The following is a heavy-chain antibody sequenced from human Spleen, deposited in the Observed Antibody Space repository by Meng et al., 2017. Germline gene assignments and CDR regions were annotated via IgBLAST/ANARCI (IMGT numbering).Heavy chain of an antibody. CDR1: GYTFTGYH. D-gene: IGHD6-19*01. J-gene: IGHJ4*02. V-gene: IGHV1-2*06. CDR2: INPNSDDT. CDR3: ARASPYSSGWNLGD. Sequence: QVKGVQSGAEVKKPGASVKVSCKTSGYTFTGYHIHWVRQAPGQGLEWMGRINPNSDDTNYAQKFQGRVTMTRDTSISAAYMELSRLRSDDTAVYYCARASPYSSGWNLGDWGQGTLVTVSS.